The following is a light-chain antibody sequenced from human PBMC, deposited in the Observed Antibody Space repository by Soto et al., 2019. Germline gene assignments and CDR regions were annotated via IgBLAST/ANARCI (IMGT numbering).Light chain of an antibody. CDR3: QQRSNWPPVIT. V-gene: IGKV3-11*01. CDR1: QSFSSY. J-gene: IGKJ5*01. Sequence: EIVLTQSPATLSLSPGARATLSCRASQSFSSYLAWYQQKPGQAPRLLIYDASKRATGIPARFSGRGSGTDFTLTISSLEPEDFAVYYCQQRSNWPPVITFGQGTRLEI. CDR2: DAS.